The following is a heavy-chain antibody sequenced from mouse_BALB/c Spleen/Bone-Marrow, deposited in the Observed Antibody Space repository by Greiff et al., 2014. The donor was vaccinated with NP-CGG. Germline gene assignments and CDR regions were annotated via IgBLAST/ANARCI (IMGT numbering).Heavy chain of an antibody. J-gene: IGHJ3*01. CDR3: AGSTPLAY. V-gene: IGHV1-80*01. Sequence: QVQLQQSRAELVRPGSSVKISCKASGYAFSRSWMNWVKQRPGQGFEWIGQIYPGDDDTNYSGKFKGRATLTADKSSGTAYMQLSSLTSENSAVYFCAGSTPLAYWGQGTLVTVSA. CDR1: GYAFSRSW. D-gene: IGHD1-1*01. CDR2: IYPGDDDT.